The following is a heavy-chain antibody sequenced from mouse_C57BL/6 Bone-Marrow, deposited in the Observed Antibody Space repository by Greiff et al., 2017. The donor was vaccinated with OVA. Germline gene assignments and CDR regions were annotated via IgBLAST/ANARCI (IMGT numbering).Heavy chain of an antibody. CDR3: VRDGGPAYYSNYGGLFDY. J-gene: IGHJ2*01. CDR2: IRSKSSNYAT. CDR1: GFTFNTYA. D-gene: IGHD2-5*01. V-gene: IGHV10-3*01. Sequence: EVQLVESGGGLVQPKGSLKLSCAASGFTFNTYAMHWVRQAPGKGLEWVARIRSKSSNYATYYADSVKDRFTISRDDSQSMLYLQMNNLKTEDTAMYYCVRDGGPAYYSNYGGLFDYWGQGTTLTVSS.